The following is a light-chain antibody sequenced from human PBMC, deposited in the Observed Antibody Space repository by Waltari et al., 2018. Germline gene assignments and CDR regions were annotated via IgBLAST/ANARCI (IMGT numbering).Light chain of an antibody. CDR3: QAWDSSTYV. V-gene: IGLV3-1*01. CDR2: LDT. J-gene: IGLJ1*01. CDR1: KLGDKS. Sequence: SYELTQPPSVSVSPGQTASITCSVDKLGDKSAGWYQQKPGQSPVLVTYLDTKRPSAIPERFSGSKSGNTATLTISGTQTMDEADYYCQAWDSSTYVFGTGTKVTVL.